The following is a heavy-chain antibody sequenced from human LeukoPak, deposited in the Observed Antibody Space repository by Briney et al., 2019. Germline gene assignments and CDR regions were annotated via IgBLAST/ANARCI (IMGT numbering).Heavy chain of an antibody. Sequence: GGSLRLSCAASGFTFSSYAMSWVRQAPGKGLEWVSAISGSGGSTYYADSVKGRFTISRDNSKNTLYLQMNSLRAEDTAVYYCAKGSLRVTANNYFDYWGQGTLVTVSS. CDR1: GFTFSSYA. J-gene: IGHJ4*02. CDR2: ISGSGGST. D-gene: IGHD2-21*02. CDR3: AKGSLRVTANNYFDY. V-gene: IGHV3-23*01.